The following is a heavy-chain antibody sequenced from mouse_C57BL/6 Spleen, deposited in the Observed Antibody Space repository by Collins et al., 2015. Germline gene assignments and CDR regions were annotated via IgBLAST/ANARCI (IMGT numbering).Heavy chain of an antibody. D-gene: IGHD1-1*01. CDR1: GYTFTSYW. V-gene: IGHV1-61*01. Sequence: QVQLQQPGAELVRPGSSVKLSCKASGYTFTSYWMDWVKQRPGQGLEWIGNIYPSDSETHYNQKFKDKATLTVDKSSSTAYMQLSSLTSEDSAVYYCARGTYYYGSSNWYFDVWGTGTTVTVSS. CDR3: ARGTYYYGSSNWYFDV. J-gene: IGHJ1*03. CDR2: IYPSDSET.